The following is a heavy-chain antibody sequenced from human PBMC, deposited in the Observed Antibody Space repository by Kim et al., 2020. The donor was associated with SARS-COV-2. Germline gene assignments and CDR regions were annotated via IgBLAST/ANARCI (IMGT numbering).Heavy chain of an antibody. CDR3: GRLQGCRGDCDAVDV. CDR2: IRAYNGHK. J-gene: IGHJ3*01. CDR1: GYSFTTYG. V-gene: IGHV1-18*01. Sequence: ASVKVSCKTSGYSFTTYGVSWVRQAPGQGLEWMGWIRAYNGHKIYAEKFQGRVTMTMDPDTDTVYMEIWSLRSEDTAVYYCGRLQGCRGDCDAVDVWGQG. D-gene: IGHD2-21*01.